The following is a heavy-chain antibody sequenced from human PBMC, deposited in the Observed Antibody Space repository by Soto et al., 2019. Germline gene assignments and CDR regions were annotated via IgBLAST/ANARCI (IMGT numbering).Heavy chain of an antibody. V-gene: IGHV1-69*01. D-gene: IGHD5-12*01. Sequence: QVQLVQSGAEVKKPGSSVKVSCKASGGTFSSYAISWVRQAPGQGLEWMGGIIPIFGTANYAQKFQGRVTITADESTSTAYMELSSLRSEDTAVYYCARFPLDGYAYYYYGTDVWGQGTTVTVSS. CDR2: IIPIFGTA. J-gene: IGHJ6*02. CDR1: GGTFSSYA. CDR3: ARFPLDGYAYYYYGTDV.